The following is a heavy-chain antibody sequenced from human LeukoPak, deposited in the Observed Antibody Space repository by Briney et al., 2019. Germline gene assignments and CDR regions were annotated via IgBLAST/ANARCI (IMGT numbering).Heavy chain of an antibody. D-gene: IGHD4-23*01. Sequence: PGGSLRLSCAASGFAFGSYAMSWVRQAPGKGLEWVSAIIEGGDVTFYTDSVKGRFTISRDNSKNTLYLQMNSLRAEDTALNYCAKGTAQWELYDYWGQGTLVTVSS. CDR3: AKGTAQWELYDY. CDR2: IIEGGDVT. CDR1: GFAFGSYA. V-gene: IGHV3-23*01. J-gene: IGHJ4*02.